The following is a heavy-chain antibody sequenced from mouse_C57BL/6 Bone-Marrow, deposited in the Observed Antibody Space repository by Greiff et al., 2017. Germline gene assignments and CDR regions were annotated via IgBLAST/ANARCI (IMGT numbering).Heavy chain of an antibody. J-gene: IGHJ1*03. CDR3: ARNGNYDGSSYWYFDV. Sequence: QVQLQQPGAELVRPGTSVKLSCKASGYTFTSYWMHWVKQRPGQGLEWIGVIDPSDSYTNYNPKFKGKATFTADTSSSTAYMQLSSLTSEDSAVXYCARNGNYDGSSYWYFDVWGTGTTVTVSS. CDR1: GYTFTSYW. V-gene: IGHV1-59*01. D-gene: IGHD1-1*01. CDR2: IDPSDSYT.